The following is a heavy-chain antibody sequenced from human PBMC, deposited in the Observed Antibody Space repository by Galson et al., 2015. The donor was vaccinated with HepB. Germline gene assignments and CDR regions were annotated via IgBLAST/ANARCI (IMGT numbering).Heavy chain of an antibody. J-gene: IGHJ6*02. V-gene: IGHV4-34*01. D-gene: IGHD3-3*01. CDR2: INHSGST. CDR3: ARGRSGYYYYYYGMDV. CDR1: GGSFSGYY. Sequence: ETLSLTCAVYGGSFSGYYWSWIRQPPGKGLEWIGEINHSGSTNYNPSLKSRVTISVDTSKNQFSLKLSSVTAADTAVYYCARGRSGYYYYYYGMDVWGQGTTVTVSS.